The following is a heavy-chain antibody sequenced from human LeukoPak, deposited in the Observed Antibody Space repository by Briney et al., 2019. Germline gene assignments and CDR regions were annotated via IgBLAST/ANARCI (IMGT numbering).Heavy chain of an antibody. CDR3: AKGDYYDSSGHLDY. V-gene: IGHV3-33*06. CDR2: KWYDGSNK. J-gene: IGHJ4*02. CDR1: GFTFSSYG. D-gene: IGHD3-22*01. Sequence: GGSLRLSCAASGFTFSSYGMHWVRQAPGKGLEWVAVKWYDGSNKYYADSVKGRFTISRDNSKNTLYLQMNSLRAEDTAVYYCAKGDYYDSSGHLDYWGQGTLVTVSS.